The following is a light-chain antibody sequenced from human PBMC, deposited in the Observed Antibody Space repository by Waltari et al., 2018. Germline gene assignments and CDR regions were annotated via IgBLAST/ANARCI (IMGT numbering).Light chain of an antibody. J-gene: IGLJ2*01. CDR3: QAWDTTTVV. CDR1: NFGNPY. CDR2: YDS. V-gene: IGLV3-1*01. Sequence: SYELTQPPSVSVSPGQPASITCSGDNFGNPYASWDQQKPGQAPVLVIYYDSKRPSGIPERFSGSNSGNTATLTISGTQAMDEADYYCQAWDTTTVVFGGGTKVTVL.